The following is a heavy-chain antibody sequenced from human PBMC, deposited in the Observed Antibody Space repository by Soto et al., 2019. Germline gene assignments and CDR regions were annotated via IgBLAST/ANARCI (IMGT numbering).Heavy chain of an antibody. J-gene: IGHJ6*03. D-gene: IGHD3-3*01. V-gene: IGHV1-8*01. CDR2: MNPNSGNT. CDR1: GYTFTSYD. CDR3: ERGERVMSESTLIYLRFYYYYYYYMDV. Sequence: QVQLVQSGAEVKKPGASVKVSCKASGYTFTSYDINWVRQATGQGLEWMGWMNPNSGNTGYAQKFQGRVTMTRNTSISTAYMELSSLRSEHTAVYYCERGERVMSESTLIYLRFYYYYYYYMDVWGKGTTVTVSS.